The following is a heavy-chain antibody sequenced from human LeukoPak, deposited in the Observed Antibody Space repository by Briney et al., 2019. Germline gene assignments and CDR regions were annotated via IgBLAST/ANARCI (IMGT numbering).Heavy chain of an antibody. CDR3: ARDLGGYQPKNSWFDP. Sequence: TSETLSLTCTVSGGYISSGSYYWSWIRQPAGKGLEWIGRIYTSGSTNYNPSLKSRVTISVDTSKNQLSLKLSSVTAADTAVYYCARDLGGYQPKNSWFDPWGQGTLVTASS. D-gene: IGHD2-2*01. V-gene: IGHV4-61*02. J-gene: IGHJ5*02. CDR1: GGYISSGSYY. CDR2: IYTSGST.